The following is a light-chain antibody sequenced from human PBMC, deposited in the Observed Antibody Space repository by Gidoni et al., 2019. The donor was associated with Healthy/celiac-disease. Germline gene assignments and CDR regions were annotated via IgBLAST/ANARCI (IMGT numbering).Light chain of an antibody. Sequence: VLTQSPGTLSLSPGERATLTCRASQSVSSSYLAWYQQTPGQAPRLLIDGASSMATGISDRFSGSGSGTDFTLTISRLEPEDFAVYYCQRYGSSPWTFGQGTKLEIK. J-gene: IGKJ2*02. CDR3: QRYGSSPWT. CDR2: GAS. V-gene: IGKV3-20*01. CDR1: QSVSSSY.